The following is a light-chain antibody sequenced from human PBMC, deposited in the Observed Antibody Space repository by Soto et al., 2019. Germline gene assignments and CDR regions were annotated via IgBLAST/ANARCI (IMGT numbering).Light chain of an antibody. Sequence: EIVLTQSPGTLSLSPGERATLSCRASQSLTTSFIAWYQQKPGQAPRLLIYDTSSRATGIPDRFSGSGSGTDFTLTISRLEPEDFAVFFCQQYGTSEIIFGQGTRLELK. CDR1: QSLTTSF. CDR2: DTS. CDR3: QQYGTSEII. V-gene: IGKV3-20*01. J-gene: IGKJ5*01.